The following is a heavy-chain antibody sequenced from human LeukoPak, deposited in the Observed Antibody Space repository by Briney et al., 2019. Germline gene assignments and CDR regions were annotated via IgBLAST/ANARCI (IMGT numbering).Heavy chain of an antibody. CDR2: INPNSGGT. CDR1: GYTFTGYY. Sequence: ASVKVSCKASGYTFTGYYMHWVRQAPGQGLEWMGWINPNSGGTNYAQKFQGRVTMTRDTSISTAYVELSRLRSDDTAVYYCARLDFWSGYSPLYFDYWGQGTLVTVSS. V-gene: IGHV1-2*02. CDR3: ARLDFWSGYSPLYFDY. D-gene: IGHD3-3*01. J-gene: IGHJ4*02.